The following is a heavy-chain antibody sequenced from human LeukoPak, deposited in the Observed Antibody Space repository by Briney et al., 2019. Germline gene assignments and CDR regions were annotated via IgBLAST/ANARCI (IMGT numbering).Heavy chain of an antibody. CDR2: ISGSGGST. CDR1: GFTFSSYS. V-gene: IGHV3-23*01. D-gene: IGHD3-22*01. J-gene: IGHJ4*02. Sequence: PGGSLRLSCAASGFTFSSYSMNWVRQAPGKGLEWVLAISGSGGSTYYADSVKGRFTISRDNSKNTLYLQMNSLRAEDTAVYYCAKEDDYYDSSGYDYWGQGTLVTVSS. CDR3: AKEDDYYDSSGYDY.